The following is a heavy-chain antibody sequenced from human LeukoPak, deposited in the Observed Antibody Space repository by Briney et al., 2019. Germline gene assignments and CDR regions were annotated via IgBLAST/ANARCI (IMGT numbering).Heavy chain of an antibody. Sequence: GESLKISCKCSGYSFSSYWIGWVRQMPGKGLEWMGINYPNDSDTKDSTSFQGQVTISADKSISTAYLRWSSLKASDTAMYYCARTSGYSYGFDYWGQGTLVTVSS. V-gene: IGHV5-51*01. CDR2: NYPNDSDT. CDR3: ARTSGYSYGFDY. J-gene: IGHJ4*02. CDR1: GYSFSSYW. D-gene: IGHD5-18*01.